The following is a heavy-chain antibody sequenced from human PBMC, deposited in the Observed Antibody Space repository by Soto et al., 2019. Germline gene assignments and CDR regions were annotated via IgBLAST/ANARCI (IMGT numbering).Heavy chain of an antibody. V-gene: IGHV3-23*01. CDR2: IVGIGGST. CDR1: GFTFSSYA. Sequence: PGGSLNLSCAASGFTFSSYAMSWVRQAPGKGLEWVSAIVGIGGSTHYADSVKGRFTISRDNSKNTLYLQMNSLRAEDTAVYYCAKGAHTIGYYFDYWGQGTLVTVSS. D-gene: IGHD3-10*01. J-gene: IGHJ4*02. CDR3: AKGAHTIGYYFDY.